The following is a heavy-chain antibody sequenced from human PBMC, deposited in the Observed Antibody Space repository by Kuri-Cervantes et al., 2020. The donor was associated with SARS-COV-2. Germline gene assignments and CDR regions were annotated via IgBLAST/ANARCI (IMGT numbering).Heavy chain of an antibody. D-gene: IGHD3-3*01. CDR3: VKDFWSGYPTYYFDY. CDR2: ISDDGSNK. V-gene: IGHV3-30*18. CDR1: VFTLSSIA. J-gene: IGHJ4*02. Sequence: GESLKISCTASVFTLSSIAMHWVRQAPGKGLEWVAVISDDGSNKFYSDSVRGRFTISRDNSKNTLYLQMDSLRVEDTAVYYCVKDFWSGYPTYYFDYWGQGTQVTVSS.